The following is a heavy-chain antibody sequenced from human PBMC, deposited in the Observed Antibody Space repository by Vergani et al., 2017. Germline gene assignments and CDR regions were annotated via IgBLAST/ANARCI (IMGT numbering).Heavy chain of an antibody. Sequence: QLQLQESDPGLVKPSETLSLTCTVSGGSIRSTFYYWGWIRQPPGKGLAWIGEVNHGGSTNYNPSLKSRVSISVDTSKNQFSLQLTSVTAADSALYFCASIARAPTRRNPPPDYWGQGILVTVSS. J-gene: IGHJ4*02. CDR2: VNHGGST. D-gene: IGHD3-16*02. V-gene: IGHV4-39*07. CDR1: GGSIRSTFYY. CDR3: ASIARAPTRRNPPPDY.